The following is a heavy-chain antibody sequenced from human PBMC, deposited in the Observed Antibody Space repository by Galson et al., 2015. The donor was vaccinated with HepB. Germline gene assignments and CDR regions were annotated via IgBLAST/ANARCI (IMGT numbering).Heavy chain of an antibody. CDR2: IDPRGGST. D-gene: IGHD3-22*01. CDR1: GYTFTNYY. J-gene: IGHJ5*02. CDR3: ARGGSYFDGRGSLYNWSDP. Sequence: SVKVSCKASGYTFTNYYLHWVRQAPGQGLEWMAIIDPRGGSTTFAQKFQGRVTLTRDTSTSTVYMELSSLRSEDTAVYYCARGGSYFDGRGSLYNWSDPWGQGTLV. V-gene: IGHV1-46*01.